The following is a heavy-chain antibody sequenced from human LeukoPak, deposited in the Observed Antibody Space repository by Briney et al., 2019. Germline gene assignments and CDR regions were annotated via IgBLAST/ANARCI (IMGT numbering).Heavy chain of an antibody. CDR3: AEDQLERRPGSRYYYYMDV. J-gene: IGHJ6*03. CDR1: GFTFSSYA. CDR2: ISGSGGST. V-gene: IGHV3-23*01. D-gene: IGHD1-1*01. Sequence: PGGSLRLSCAASGFTFSSYAMSWVRQAPGKGLEWVSAISGSGGSTYYADSVKGRFTISRDNSKNTLYLQMNSLRAEDTAVYYCAEDQLERRPGSRYYYYMDVWGKGTTVTVSS.